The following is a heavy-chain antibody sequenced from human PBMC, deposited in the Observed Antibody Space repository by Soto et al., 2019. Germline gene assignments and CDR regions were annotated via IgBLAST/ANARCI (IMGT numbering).Heavy chain of an antibody. D-gene: IGHD2-15*01. Sequence: QVQLVQSGAEVKKPGSSVKVSCKASGYIFTAYSMHWVRQAPGQGLEWMGVVNPSGGSTNYAQKFQGRITMTMDPSTSTVYMDLSSLTSEDTAVYYCAREENCSDGICYSEYFQRWGQGTLVTVSS. CDR1: GYIFTAYS. CDR3: AREENCSDGICYSEYFQR. CDR2: VNPSGGST. J-gene: IGHJ1*01. V-gene: IGHV1-46*01.